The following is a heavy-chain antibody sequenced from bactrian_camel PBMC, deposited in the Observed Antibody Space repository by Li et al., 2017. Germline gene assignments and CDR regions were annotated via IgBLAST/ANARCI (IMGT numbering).Heavy chain of an antibody. CDR1: GATYSSNC. V-gene: IGHV3S1*01. D-gene: IGHD6*01. J-gene: IGHJ4*01. CDR2: IYTGGRSAYTGGRSA. CDR3: AAGFLGYGGSCSYNS. Sequence: HVQMVESGGDAVQAGGSLTLSCAASGATYSSNCMAWLRQAPGKEREGVASIYTGGRSAYTGGRSAWYTDSVKGRFTMSQDLAKNTVYLQMNSLKPDDTAMYYCAAGFLGYGGSCSYNSWGRGTQVTVS.